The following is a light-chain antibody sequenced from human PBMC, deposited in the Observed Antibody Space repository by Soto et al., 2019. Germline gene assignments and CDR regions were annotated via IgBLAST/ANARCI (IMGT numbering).Light chain of an antibody. CDR3: QQSSNWPLT. CDR2: DTS. Sequence: EIVLTQFPATLSLSPGERATLSCGASQSVSSHLAWYQQKPGQAPRLLIYDTSNRATGIPARFSGSGSGTDFTLTIISLEPEDFAVYYCQQSSNWPLTLGGGTKVVIK. CDR1: QSVSSH. V-gene: IGKV3-11*01. J-gene: IGKJ4*01.